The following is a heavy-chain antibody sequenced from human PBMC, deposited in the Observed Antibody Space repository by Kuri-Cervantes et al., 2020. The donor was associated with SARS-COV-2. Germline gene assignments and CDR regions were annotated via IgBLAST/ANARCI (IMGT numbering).Heavy chain of an antibody. Sequence: GGSLRLSCAASGFTFSSYGMSWVRQVPGKGLEWVSGISGSGGDTYYADSVKGRFTISRDNSKNTLFLQMNSLRAEDTAVYYCAKRWVTWELQEFFDFWGQGAQVTVSS. CDR2: ISGSGGDT. J-gene: IGHJ4*02. CDR1: GFTFSSYG. CDR3: AKRWVTWELQEFFDF. D-gene: IGHD1-26*01. V-gene: IGHV3-23*01.